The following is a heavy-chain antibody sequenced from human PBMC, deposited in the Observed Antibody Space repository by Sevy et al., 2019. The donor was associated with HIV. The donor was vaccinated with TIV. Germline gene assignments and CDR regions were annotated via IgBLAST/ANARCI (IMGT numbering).Heavy chain of an antibody. V-gene: IGHV3-23*01. CDR3: ARRPDFGVVIPTGVMDV. J-gene: IGHJ6*02. D-gene: IGHD3-3*01. CDR1: GFTFSTYA. Sequence: GGSLRLSCAASGFTFSTYAMTWVRQAPGKGLQWVSVISGSGGSTYYADSVKGRFTISRDNSKNPMYLQMNSLKAEDTAVYYCARRPDFGVVIPTGVMDVWGQGTTVTVSS. CDR2: ISGSGGST.